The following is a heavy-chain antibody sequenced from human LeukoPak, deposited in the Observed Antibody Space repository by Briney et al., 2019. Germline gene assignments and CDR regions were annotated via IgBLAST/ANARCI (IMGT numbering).Heavy chain of an antibody. CDR1: GFTFSSYS. V-gene: IGHV3-21*01. CDR3: ARRRVGLYYDSSGFFDY. D-gene: IGHD3-22*01. Sequence: GGSLRLSCAASGFTFSSYSMNWVRQAPGKGLEWVSSVSSSSSYIYYADSVKGRFTISRDNAKNSLYLQMNSLRAEDTAVYYCARRRVGLYYDSSGFFDYWGQGTLVTVSS. CDR2: VSSSSSYI. J-gene: IGHJ4*02.